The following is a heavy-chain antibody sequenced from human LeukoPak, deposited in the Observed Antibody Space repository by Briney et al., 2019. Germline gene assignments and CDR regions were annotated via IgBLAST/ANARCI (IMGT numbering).Heavy chain of an antibody. V-gene: IGHV4-4*07. Sequence: PSETLSLTCTVPGASMTSYYWSWIRQPAGKGLEWIGRVYIGGSTNYNPSLKSRVTMSADTSKSQFSLKLSSVTAADTAVYYCARGTRGKWTWGQGTLVTVSS. D-gene: IGHD1-14*01. J-gene: IGHJ4*02. CDR1: GASMTSYY. CDR3: ARGTRGKWT. CDR2: VYIGGST.